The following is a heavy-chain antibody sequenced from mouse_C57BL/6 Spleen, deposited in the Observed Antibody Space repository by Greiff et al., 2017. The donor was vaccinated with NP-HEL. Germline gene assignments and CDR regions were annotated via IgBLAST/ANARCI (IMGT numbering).Heavy chain of an antibody. D-gene: IGHD1-1*01. CDR2: IYPGDGDT. CDR3: ARETTVVLDY. V-gene: IGHV1-82*01. Sequence: VKLMESGPEPVKPGASVKISCKASGYAFSSSWMNWVKQRPGKGLEWIGRIYPGDGDTNYNGKFKGKATLTADKSSSTAYMQLSSLTSEDSAVYFCARETTVVLDYWGQGTTLTVSS. CDR1: GYAFSSSW. J-gene: IGHJ2*01.